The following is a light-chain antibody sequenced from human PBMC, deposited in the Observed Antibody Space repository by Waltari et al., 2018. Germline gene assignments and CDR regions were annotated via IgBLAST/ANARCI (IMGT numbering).Light chain of an antibody. CDR3: QQYGGSPLFT. V-gene: IGKV3-20*01. CDR2: GAS. J-gene: IGKJ4*01. CDR1: QIVSSSH. Sequence: EIVLTQSPGTLSSSPGEGATLSCRASQIVSSSHLAWYQQKHGQAPRLLIYGASSRATGIPDRFSGSGSGTDFTLTISRLEPEDFAVYYCQQYGGSPLFTFGGGTKVEI.